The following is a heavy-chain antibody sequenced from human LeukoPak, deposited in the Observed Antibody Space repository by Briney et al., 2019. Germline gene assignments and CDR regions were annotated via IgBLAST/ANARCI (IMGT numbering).Heavy chain of an antibody. V-gene: IGHV4-34*01. D-gene: IGHD3-10*01. Sequence: SETLSLTCAVYGGSFSGYYWSWIRQPPGKGLEWIGEINHSGSTNYNPSLKSRVTISVDKSKNQFSLKLSSVTAADTAVYYCARDLYGSESFWGQGTLVTVSS. CDR1: GGSFSGYY. CDR2: INHSGST. CDR3: ARDLYGSESF. J-gene: IGHJ4*02.